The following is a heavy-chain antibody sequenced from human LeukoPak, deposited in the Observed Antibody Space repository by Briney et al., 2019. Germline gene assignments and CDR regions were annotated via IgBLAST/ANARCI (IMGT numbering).Heavy chain of an antibody. D-gene: IGHD2-21*02. CDR2: IIPIFGTA. CDR3: ARDRIDRRRSGIVVVTGDY. CDR1: GGTFSSYA. V-gene: IGHV1-69*13. J-gene: IGHJ4*02. Sequence: GASVKVSCKASGGTFSSYAISWVRQAPGQGLEWMGGIIPIFGTANYAQKFQGRVTITADESTSTAYMELSSLRSEDTAVYYCARDRIDRRRSGIVVVTGDYWGQGTLVTVSS.